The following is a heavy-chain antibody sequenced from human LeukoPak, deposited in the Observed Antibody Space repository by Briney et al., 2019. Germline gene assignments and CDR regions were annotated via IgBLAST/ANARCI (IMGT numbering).Heavy chain of an antibody. J-gene: IGHJ6*02. CDR1: GGSIRRSSYY. V-gene: IGHV4-39*07. Sequence: SETLSLTCTVSGGSIRRSSYYWGWTRQPPGKGLEWIGSIYYTGSTYYNPALKSRITISVDTSKNQFSLRLSSVTAADTAVYYCASRRGPSIVGSGRQTYYYYYGMDVWGQGTTVTVSS. CDR3: ASRRGPSIVGSGRQTYYYYYGMDV. D-gene: IGHD3-10*01. CDR2: IYYTGST.